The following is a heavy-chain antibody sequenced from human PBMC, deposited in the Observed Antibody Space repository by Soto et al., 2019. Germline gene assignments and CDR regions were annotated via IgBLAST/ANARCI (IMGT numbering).Heavy chain of an antibody. Sequence: SETLSLTCAVYGGSFSGYYWSWIRQPPGKGLEWIGEINHSGSTNYNPSLKSRVTISVDTSKNQFSLKLSSVTAADTAVYYCARRTYSSSWYSYFDYWGQGTLVTVSS. CDR2: INHSGST. CDR3: ARRTYSSSWYSYFDY. V-gene: IGHV4-34*01. J-gene: IGHJ4*02. CDR1: GGSFSGYY. D-gene: IGHD6-13*01.